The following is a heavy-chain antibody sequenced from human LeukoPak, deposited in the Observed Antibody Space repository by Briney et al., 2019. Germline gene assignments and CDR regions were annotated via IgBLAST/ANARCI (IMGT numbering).Heavy chain of an antibody. J-gene: IGHJ4*02. Sequence: SETLSLTCTVSGGSISSYYWSWIRQPAGKGLEWIGRIYTSGSTNYNPSLKSRVTMSVDTSKNQFSLKLSSVTAADTAVYYCARVSADYGDFCYFDYWGQGTLVTVSS. CDR1: GGSISSYY. CDR3: ARVSADYGDFCYFDY. CDR2: IYTSGST. D-gene: IGHD4-17*01. V-gene: IGHV4-4*07.